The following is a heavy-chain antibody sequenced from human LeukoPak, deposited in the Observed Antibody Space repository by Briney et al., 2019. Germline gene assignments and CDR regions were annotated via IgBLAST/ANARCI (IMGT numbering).Heavy chain of an antibody. V-gene: IGHV3-7*05. D-gene: IGHD5-12*01. J-gene: IGHJ4*02. CDR3: ARDSGYNAFDY. CDR1: GFLFSNSW. CDR2: INQDGSAK. Sequence: GRSLRLSSADSGFLFSNSWMAWVRQAPGRGLEWLANINQDGSAKTCVDSVKGRFTISRDNAKNSLYLQMNSLRAEDTAMYYCARDSGYNAFDYWGQGTLVTVSS.